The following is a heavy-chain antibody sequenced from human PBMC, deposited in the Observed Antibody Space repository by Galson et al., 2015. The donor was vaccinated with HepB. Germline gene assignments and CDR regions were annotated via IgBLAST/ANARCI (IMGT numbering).Heavy chain of an antibody. CDR3: ATRGPYSGRSFGF. V-gene: IGHV4-39*01. D-gene: IGHD1-26*01. CDR2: IYHTGTT. Sequence: SETLSLTCTVSGGSINSINSYWGWLRQPPGKGLEWIGSIYHTGTTYYSPPLKSRLTMSVDTAKNQFSLRLRSVTAADTAIYYSATRGPYSGRSFGFWGQGTLATVSS. J-gene: IGHJ4*02. CDR1: GGSINSINSY.